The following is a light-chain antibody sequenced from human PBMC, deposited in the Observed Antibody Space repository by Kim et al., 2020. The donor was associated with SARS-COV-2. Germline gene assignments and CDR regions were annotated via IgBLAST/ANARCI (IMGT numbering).Light chain of an antibody. V-gene: IGLV6-57*01. CDR3: QSYDITGEV. Sequence: GKPVTISCTRSGGSIASNSVQWPQQRPGSSPTTVIYEDNQRPSGVPDRFSGSIDSSSNSASLTISGLKTEDEADYYCQSYDITGEVFGGGTKLTVL. CDR2: EDN. CDR1: GGSIASNS. J-gene: IGLJ2*01.